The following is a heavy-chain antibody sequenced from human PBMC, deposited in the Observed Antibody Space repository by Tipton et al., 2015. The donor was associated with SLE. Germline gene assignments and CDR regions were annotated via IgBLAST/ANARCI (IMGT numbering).Heavy chain of an antibody. D-gene: IGHD6-13*01. J-gene: IGHJ5*02. CDR1: GGSFSGYY. V-gene: IGHV4-34*01. CDR3: TRSLYNTNWFWFDP. CDR2: INHSGST. Sequence: TLSLTCAVYGGSFSGYYWSWIRQTPGKGLKWIGEINHSGSTNYNPPLKSRVTISVDTSKNQFSLKLSSVTAADTAVYFCTRSLYNTNWFWFDPWGQGTLVIVSS.